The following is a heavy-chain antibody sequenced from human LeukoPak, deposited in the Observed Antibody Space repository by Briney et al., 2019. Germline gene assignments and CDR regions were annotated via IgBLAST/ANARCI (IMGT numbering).Heavy chain of an antibody. J-gene: IGHJ4*02. CDR1: GNYW. V-gene: IGHV3-74*01. D-gene: IGHD2/OR15-2a*01. CDR2: INSDGSWT. Sequence: GGSLRLSCAASGNYWMHWVRQAPGKGLVWVSHINSDGSWTSYADSVKGRFTISKDNAKNTVYLQMNSLRAEDTAVYYCVSFYETYWGRGTQVTVSS. CDR3: VSFYETY.